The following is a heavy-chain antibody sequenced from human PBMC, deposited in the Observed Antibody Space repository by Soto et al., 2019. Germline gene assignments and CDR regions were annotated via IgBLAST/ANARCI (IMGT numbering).Heavy chain of an antibody. CDR3: AGDPFQGFGS. V-gene: IGHV3-66*01. Sequence: GGSLSLSCAASGFTVGNNYMSWVRQAPTKGLEWLSVIFGGGRTYYADSVKGRFTVSSDSSENTLFLQINNLRAEDTAVYYCAGDPFQGFGSWGHGTLVTVSS. CDR2: IFGGGRT. J-gene: IGHJ5*01. CDR1: GFTVGNNY.